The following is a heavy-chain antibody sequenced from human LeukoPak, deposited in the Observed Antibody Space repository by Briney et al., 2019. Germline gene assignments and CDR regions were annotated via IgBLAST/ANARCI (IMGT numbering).Heavy chain of an antibody. V-gene: IGHV4-30-2*01. CDR1: GASISSGGYS. D-gene: IGHD3-10*01. Sequence: SETLSLTCTVSGASISSGGYSWSWIRQPPGKGLEWIGYIYHSGSTYYNPSLKSRVTISVDRSKNQFSLKLSSATAADTAVYYCARGRFGETDYWGQGTLVTVSS. CDR3: ARGRFGETDY. CDR2: IYHSGST. J-gene: IGHJ4*02.